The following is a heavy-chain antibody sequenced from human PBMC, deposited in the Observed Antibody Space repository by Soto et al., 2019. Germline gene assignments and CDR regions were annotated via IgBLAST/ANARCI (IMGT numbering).Heavy chain of an antibody. V-gene: IGHV4-59*12. J-gene: IGHJ6*02. CDR1: GGSISIYY. CDR2: IYYSGST. Sequence: PSETLSLTCTVSGGSISIYYWSWIRQPPGKGLEWIGYIYYSGSTNYNPSLKSRVTISVDTSKNQFSLKLSSVTAADTAVYYCTRDRRPYYDFWSRRDYYYYYGMDVWGQGTTVTVSS. CDR3: TRDRRPYYDFWSRRDYYYYYGMDV. D-gene: IGHD3-3*01.